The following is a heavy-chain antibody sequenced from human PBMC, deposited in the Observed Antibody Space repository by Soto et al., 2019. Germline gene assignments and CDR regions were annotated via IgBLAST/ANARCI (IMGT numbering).Heavy chain of an antibody. V-gene: IGHV1-3*01. CDR2: INAGNGNT. D-gene: IGHD5-18*01. J-gene: IGHJ5*02. Sequence: ASVKVSCKASGYTFTSYAMHWVRQAPGQRLEWMGWINAGNGNTKYSQKFQGRVTITRDTSASTAYMELSSLRSEDTAVYYCARAPEQLWISWFDPWGQGAQVTVSS. CDR3: ARAPEQLWISWFDP. CDR1: GYTFTSYA.